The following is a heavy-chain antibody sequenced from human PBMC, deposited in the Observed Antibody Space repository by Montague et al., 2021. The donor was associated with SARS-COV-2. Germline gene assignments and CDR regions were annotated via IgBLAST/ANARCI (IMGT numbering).Heavy chain of an antibody. CDR3: ARHYSATLPAVY. CDR1: GGSISSFY. Sequence: SETLSLTCTVSGGSISSFYWSWFRQPPGKGLEWIGYISDSGSTNYNPSLTSRVTMSVDTSKNQFSLKVNSVTAADTAVHYCARHYSATLPAVYWGQGTLVTVFS. D-gene: IGHD2-15*01. V-gene: IGHV4-59*08. CDR2: ISDSGST. J-gene: IGHJ4*02.